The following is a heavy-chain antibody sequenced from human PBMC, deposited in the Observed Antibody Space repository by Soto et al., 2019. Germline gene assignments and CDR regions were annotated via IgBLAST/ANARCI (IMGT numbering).Heavy chain of an antibody. V-gene: IGHV1-8*01. J-gene: IGHJ6*02. CDR3: AKEGGVEGSYDYFDGYYYYGMDV. D-gene: IGHD5-18*01. CDR1: GYTFTSYD. CDR2: MNPNSGNT. Sequence: ASVKVSCKASGYTFTSYDINWVRQATGQGLEWMGWMNPNSGNTGYAQKFQGRVTMTRNTSISTAYMELSSLRSEDTAVYYCAKEGGVEGSYDYFDGYYYYGMDVWGQGTTVTVSS.